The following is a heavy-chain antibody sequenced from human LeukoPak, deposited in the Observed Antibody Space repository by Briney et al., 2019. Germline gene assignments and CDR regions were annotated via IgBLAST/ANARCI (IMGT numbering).Heavy chain of an antibody. Sequence: ASVKVSCKASGYTFTDHHIHWVRQAPGQGLEWMGWFNPNSGGADYAQKFQGRVTMTRDTSITTAYMELSSLRSDDTAVYYCLTMIVVVTNSWGQGTLVTVSS. CDR1: GYTFTDHH. J-gene: IGHJ4*02. CDR2: FNPNSGGA. CDR3: LTMIVVVTNS. D-gene: IGHD3-22*01. V-gene: IGHV1-2*02.